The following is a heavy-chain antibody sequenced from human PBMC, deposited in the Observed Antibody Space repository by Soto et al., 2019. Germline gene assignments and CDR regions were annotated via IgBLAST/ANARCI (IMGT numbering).Heavy chain of an antibody. CDR2: IYYSGST. D-gene: IGHD3-22*01. CDR3: ARDRLGSSGDYLDAFDI. Sequence: SETLSLTCTVSGGSISSHYWSRIRQPPGKGLEWIGYIYYSGSTNYNPSLKSRVTISVDTSKNQFSLKLSSVTAADTAVYYCARDRLGSSGDYLDAFDIWGQGTMVTVSS. CDR1: GGSISSHY. V-gene: IGHV4-59*11. J-gene: IGHJ3*02.